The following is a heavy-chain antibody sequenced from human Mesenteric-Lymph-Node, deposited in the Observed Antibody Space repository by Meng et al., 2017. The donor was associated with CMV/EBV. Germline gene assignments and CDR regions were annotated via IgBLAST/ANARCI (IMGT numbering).Heavy chain of an antibody. J-gene: IGHJ4*02. CDR3: ARNQRWLKSEGGFNY. D-gene: IGHD4-23*01. CDR1: GGSFSGYY. V-gene: IGHV4-34*01. Sequence: QVQLEQLGAGLLKPSETLSVTCAVYGGSFSGYYCSWIRQPPGKGLEWIGEINHSGSTNYNPSLKSRVTITVDTSKNQFSLKLSSVTAADTAVYYCARNQRWLKSEGGFNYWGQGTLVTVSS. CDR2: INHSGST.